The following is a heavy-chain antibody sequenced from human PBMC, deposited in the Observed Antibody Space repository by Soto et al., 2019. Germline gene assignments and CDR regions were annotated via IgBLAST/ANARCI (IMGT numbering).Heavy chain of an antibody. CDR2: FSGSGGST. D-gene: IGHD3-9*01. Sequence: EVQLLESGGGLVQPGGSLRLSCAASGFTFSSYAMSWVRQAPGKGLEWVSGFSGSGGSTYYADSVKGRFTISRDNSKNTLYLQMTTLRVEDTAVYHCAKDLVSRSDILSDYPRFANWGQGTLVTVAS. CDR3: AKDLVSRSDILSDYPRFAN. J-gene: IGHJ4*02. V-gene: IGHV3-23*01. CDR1: GFTFSSYA.